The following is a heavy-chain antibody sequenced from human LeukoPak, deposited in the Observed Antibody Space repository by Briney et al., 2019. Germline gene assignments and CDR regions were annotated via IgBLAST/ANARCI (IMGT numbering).Heavy chain of an antibody. CDR2: IIPILGIA. CDR1: GGTFSSYA. V-gene: IGHV1-69*04. Sequence: ASVKVSCKASGGTFSSYAISWVRQAPGQGLEWMGRIIPILGIANYAQKSQGRVTITADKSTSTAYMELSSLRSEDTAVYYCARSRIQLWFDYWGQGTLVTVSS. CDR3: ARSRIQLWFDY. D-gene: IGHD5-18*01. J-gene: IGHJ4*02.